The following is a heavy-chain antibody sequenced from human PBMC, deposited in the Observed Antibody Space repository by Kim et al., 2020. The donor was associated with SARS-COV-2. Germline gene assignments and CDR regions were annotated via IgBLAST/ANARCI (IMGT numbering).Heavy chain of an antibody. J-gene: IGHJ6*02. Sequence: ASVKVSCKASGYTFTSYGISWVRQAPGQGLEWMGWISAYNGNTNYAQKLQGRVTMTTDTSTSTAYMELRSLRSDDTAVYYCARDLWFGFLYYYYGMDVWGQGTTVTVSS. D-gene: IGHD3-10*01. CDR3: ARDLWFGFLYYYYGMDV. CDR1: GYTFTSYG. V-gene: IGHV1-18*04. CDR2: ISAYNGNT.